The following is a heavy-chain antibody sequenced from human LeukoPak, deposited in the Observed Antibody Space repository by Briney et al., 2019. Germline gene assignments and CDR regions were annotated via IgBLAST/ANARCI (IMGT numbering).Heavy chain of an antibody. Sequence: GGSLRLSCAGSGFTFSNYAMTWVRQAPGTGLEWVSSIRGSGLNTYYADSVKGRFTISRDNSKNTLYLQMNSLRAEDTAVYYRARIVGATETWGQGTLVTVSS. CDR2: IRGSGLNT. CDR3: ARIVGATET. J-gene: IGHJ5*02. V-gene: IGHV3-23*01. CDR1: GFTFSNYA. D-gene: IGHD1-26*01.